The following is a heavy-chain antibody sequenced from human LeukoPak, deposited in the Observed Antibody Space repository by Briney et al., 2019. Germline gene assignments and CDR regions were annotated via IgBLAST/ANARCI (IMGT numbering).Heavy chain of an antibody. Sequence: SETLSLTCTVSGGSISSYYWSGIRQPPGKGVEWIGTIYYSGSTYYNPSLKSRVTISVDTSKNQFSLKLSSVTAADTAVYYCARLYDYGDCFDYWGQGTLVTVSS. V-gene: IGHV4-39*01. D-gene: IGHD4-17*01. CDR1: GGSISSYY. CDR2: IYYSGST. J-gene: IGHJ4*02. CDR3: ARLYDYGDCFDY.